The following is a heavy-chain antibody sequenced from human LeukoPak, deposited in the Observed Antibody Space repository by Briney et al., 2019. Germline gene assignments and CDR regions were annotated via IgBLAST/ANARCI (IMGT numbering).Heavy chain of an antibody. D-gene: IGHD3-3*01. CDR1: GFTFSSYV. Sequence: PGGSLRLSCAASGFTFSSYVMSWVRQAPGKGLEWVSAISGSGGGTYYADSVKGRFAMSRDNSKNMLYLQMNSLRAEDTAVYYCAKVDDFWSGTHYFYYYMDVWGKGTTVTVSS. CDR2: ISGSGGGT. CDR3: AKVDDFWSGTHYFYYYMDV. V-gene: IGHV3-23*01. J-gene: IGHJ6*03.